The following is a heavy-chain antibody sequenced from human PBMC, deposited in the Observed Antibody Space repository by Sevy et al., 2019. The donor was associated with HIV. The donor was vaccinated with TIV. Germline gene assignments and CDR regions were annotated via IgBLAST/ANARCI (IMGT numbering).Heavy chain of an antibody. J-gene: IGHJ4*02. Sequence: ASVKVTGKASDYTFSTQGFNWVRQAPGQGLEWMGWISAYNGNTKYAQKFQGRVTMTTDTSTSTAYMELRSLTSDDTAVYYCARDCAPGYYYDAIGVKRDYYFDYWGQGTLVTVSS. V-gene: IGHV1-18*01. CDR3: ARDCAPGYYYDAIGVKRDYYFDY. D-gene: IGHD3-22*01. CDR2: ISAYNGNT. CDR1: DYTFSTQG.